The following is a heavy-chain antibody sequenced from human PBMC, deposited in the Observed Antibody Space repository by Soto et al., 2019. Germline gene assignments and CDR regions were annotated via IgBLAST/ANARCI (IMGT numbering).Heavy chain of an antibody. J-gene: IGHJ5*02. CDR2: INPSGGST. Sequence: QVQLVQSGAEVKKPGASVKVSCKASGYTFTSYYMHWVRQAPGQGLEWMGIINPSGGSTSYAQKFLGRVTMTRDTSTSTVYMGPSSLRSEATAVYYCARVYPSDTRYGYVGNNWFDPWGQGTLVTVSS. CDR3: ARVYPSDTRYGYVGNNWFDP. D-gene: IGHD5-18*01. V-gene: IGHV1-46*03. CDR1: GYTFTSYY.